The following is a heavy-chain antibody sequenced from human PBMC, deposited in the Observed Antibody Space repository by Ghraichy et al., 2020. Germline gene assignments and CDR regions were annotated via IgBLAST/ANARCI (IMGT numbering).Heavy chain of an antibody. V-gene: IGHV3-48*02. Sequence: GSLRLSCAASGFTFSSYSMNWVRQAPGKELEWVSFISSSSTTIYYADSVKGRFTISRDNAKNSLYLQMNSLRDEDAAVYYCAKDAAYGDSVYWYFDLWGRGTLVTVSS. CDR1: GFTFSSYS. CDR2: ISSSSTTI. J-gene: IGHJ2*01. CDR3: AKDAAYGDSVYWYFDL. D-gene: IGHD4-17*01.